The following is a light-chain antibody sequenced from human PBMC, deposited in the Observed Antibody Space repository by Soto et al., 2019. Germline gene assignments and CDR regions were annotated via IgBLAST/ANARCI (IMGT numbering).Light chain of an antibody. Sequence: DIQLTQSPSFLSASVGDRVTITCRASQGISSYLAWYQQKPGKAPKLLIYAASTLQSGVPSRFSGSGSGTEFTLTFSSLQHEDFATYYCQQLNSYPYTFGQGTKLEIK. CDR3: QQLNSYPYT. CDR2: AAS. J-gene: IGKJ2*01. V-gene: IGKV1-9*01. CDR1: QGISSY.